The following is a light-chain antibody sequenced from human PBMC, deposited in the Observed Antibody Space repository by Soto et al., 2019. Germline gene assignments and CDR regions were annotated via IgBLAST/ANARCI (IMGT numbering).Light chain of an antibody. V-gene: IGKV1-5*01. CDR3: QQYNRYSLWT. CDR2: DAS. CDR1: QTIINW. Sequence: DIQMTQSPSTLSASVGDRVTITCRARQTIINWLAWYQQKPGKAPKLLIYDASSLESGVPSRFSGSGSGTEFTLTISSLQPDDFATYYCQQYNRYSLWTFGQGTKVDIK. J-gene: IGKJ1*01.